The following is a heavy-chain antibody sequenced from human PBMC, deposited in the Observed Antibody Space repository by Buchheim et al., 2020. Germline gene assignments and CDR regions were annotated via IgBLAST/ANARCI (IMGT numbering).Heavy chain of an antibody. CDR3: ARATVRNLAGYYGMDV. J-gene: IGHJ6*02. Sequence: EVQLVESGGDLVQPGGSLRLSCAASGFTFSSYGMNWVRQAPGKGLEWSSYISSSGSNIHHADSVKGRFTISRDNVKNTLYLQVDSLRVEDTAVYYCARATVRNLAGYYGMDVWGQGAT. D-gene: IGHD6-13*01. CDR2: ISSSGSNI. V-gene: IGHV3-48*03. CDR1: GFTFSSYG.